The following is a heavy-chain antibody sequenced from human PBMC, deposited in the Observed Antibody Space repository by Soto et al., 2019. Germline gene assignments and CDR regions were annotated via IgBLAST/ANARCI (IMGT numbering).Heavy chain of an antibody. CDR2: IWYEGANE. J-gene: IGHJ4*02. D-gene: IGHD6-13*01. V-gene: IGHV3-33*06. CDR3: AKDVGNSWSYYFDF. CDR1: GFTFSSYG. Sequence: QVQLVESGGGVVQPGTSLRLSCATSGFTFSSYGMYWVRQAPGKGLEWVAVIWYEGANEYYADSVKGRFTISRDNSKNTLYLQMNSLRAEDTAIYYCAKDVGNSWSYYFDFWGPGTLVTVSS.